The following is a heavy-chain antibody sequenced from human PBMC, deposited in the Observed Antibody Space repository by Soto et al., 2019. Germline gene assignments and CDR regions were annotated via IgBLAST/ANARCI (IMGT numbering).Heavy chain of an antibody. D-gene: IGHD5-12*01. J-gene: IGHJ6*02. CDR1: GLNFSDYY. CDR3: ARDKLGYSGYDPNYYYYGMDV. V-gene: IGHV3-11*04. CDR2: ISSSGSTI. Sequence: PGGSLRLSCADYGLNFSDYYMSWIRQATGKGLEKVSYISSSGSTIYYADSVKGRFTISRDNAKNSLYLQMNSLRAEDTAVYYCARDKLGYSGYDPNYYYYGMDVWGQGTTVTVSS.